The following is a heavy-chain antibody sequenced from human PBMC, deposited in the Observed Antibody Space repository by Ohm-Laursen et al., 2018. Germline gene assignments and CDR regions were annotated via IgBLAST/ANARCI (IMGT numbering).Heavy chain of an antibody. CDR3: AKRDVSNYHCFDS. Sequence: GASVKVSCNASGYTFTSYDINWVRQATGQGLEWMGWMNPNSGNTGYAQKFQGRVTMTRNTSISTAYMELSSLRSEDTAVYYCAKRDVSNYHCFDSWGQGTLVTVSS. CDR2: MNPNSGNT. D-gene: IGHD4-11*01. V-gene: IGHV1-8*01. J-gene: IGHJ4*02. CDR1: GYTFTSYD.